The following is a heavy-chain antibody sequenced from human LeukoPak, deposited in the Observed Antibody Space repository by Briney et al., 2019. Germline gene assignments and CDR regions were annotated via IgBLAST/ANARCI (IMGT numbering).Heavy chain of an antibody. Sequence: GSLRLSCAASGFTFSPYWMHWVRQAPGRGLVWVSRIYSDGSITNYADSVKGRFTISRDNAKSTLFLQMNSLRAEDTAVYYCTRSDYFDYWGQGTLVTVSS. CDR3: TRSDYFDY. J-gene: IGHJ4*02. CDR1: GFTFSPYW. V-gene: IGHV3-74*01. CDR2: IYSDGSIT.